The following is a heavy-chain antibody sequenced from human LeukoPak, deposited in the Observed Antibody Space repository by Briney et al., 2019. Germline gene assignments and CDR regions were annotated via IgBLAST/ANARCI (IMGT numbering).Heavy chain of an antibody. D-gene: IGHD3-9*01. CDR2: IYYSGST. CDR1: GGSISSGDYY. Sequence: PSETLSLTCTVSGGSISSGDYYWSWIRQPPGKGLEWIGYIYYSGSTYYNPSLKSRVTISVDTSKNQFSLKLSSVTAADTAVYYCARTYDILTGYRWVDYWGQGTLVTVSS. J-gene: IGHJ4*02. V-gene: IGHV4-30-4*01. CDR3: ARTYDILTGYRWVDY.